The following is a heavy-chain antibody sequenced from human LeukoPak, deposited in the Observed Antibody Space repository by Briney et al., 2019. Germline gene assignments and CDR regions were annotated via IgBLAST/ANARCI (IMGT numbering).Heavy chain of an antibody. CDR1: EFTFGDYW. Sequence: PGGSLRLSCAASEFTFGDYWMTWVRQAPGKGLEWVANVNLDGSEKYYVDSVKGRFTISRDNAKDSLYLQMNSLRAEDTAVYYCARGQFQLSWGQGALVTVSS. J-gene: IGHJ4*02. CDR3: ARGQFQLS. D-gene: IGHD1-1*01. V-gene: IGHV3-7*04. CDR2: VNLDGSEK.